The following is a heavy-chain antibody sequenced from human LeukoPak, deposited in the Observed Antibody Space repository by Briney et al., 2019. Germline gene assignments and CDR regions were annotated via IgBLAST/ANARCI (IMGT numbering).Heavy chain of an antibody. D-gene: IGHD2-15*01. CDR3: AKARYDGEVMIAATDY. V-gene: IGHV3-30*04. J-gene: IGHJ4*02. CDR2: ISYDGSNK. CDR1: GFTFSFYS. Sequence: PGGSLRLSCAASGFTFSFYSMHWVRQAPGKGLEWVAFISYDGSNKYYADSVKGRFTISRDNSKNTLYLQMNNLRADDTAVYYCAKARYDGEVMIAATDYWGQGTLVTVSS.